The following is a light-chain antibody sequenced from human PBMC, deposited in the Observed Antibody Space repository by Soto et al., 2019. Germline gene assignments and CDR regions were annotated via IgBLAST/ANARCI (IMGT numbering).Light chain of an antibody. CDR3: QQYNSWPLT. CDR2: FAS. CDR1: QSMYNN. V-gene: IGKV3-15*01. J-gene: IGKJ4*01. Sequence: EIVMTQSPATLSVSPGERATLSCRASQSMYNNLAWYQQKPGKTPRLLIYFASTRDTGIPARFSGSGSGTEFTLTISRLQSEDFAVYYCQQYNSWPLTFGGGTKVEI.